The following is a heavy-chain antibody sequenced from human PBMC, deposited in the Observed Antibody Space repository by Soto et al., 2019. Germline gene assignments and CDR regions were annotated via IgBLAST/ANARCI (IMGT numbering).Heavy chain of an antibody. J-gene: IGHJ4*02. CDR1: GFTFSSYA. CDR2: ISYDGSNK. CDR3: ARAATAR. Sequence: QVQLVESGGGVVQPGRSLRLSCAASGFTFSSYAMHWVRQAPGKGLERVAVISYDGSNKYYADSVKGRFTISRDNPKNTLYLQMNSLRAEDTAVYYCARAATARWGQGTLVTVSS. V-gene: IGHV3-30-3*01.